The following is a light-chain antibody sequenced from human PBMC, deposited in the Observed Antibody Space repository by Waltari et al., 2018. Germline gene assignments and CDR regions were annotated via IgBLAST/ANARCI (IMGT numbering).Light chain of an antibody. CDR2: AAS. J-gene: IGKJ1*01. Sequence: DIQVTQSPSSLSASVGDRVTITCRPSQSISSYLNWYQQKPGKAPKLLIYAASSLQSGVPSRFSGSGSGTDFTLTISSLQPEDFATYYCQQSYSTPRTFGQGTKVEIK. CDR3: QQSYSTPRT. CDR1: QSISSY. V-gene: IGKV1-39*01.